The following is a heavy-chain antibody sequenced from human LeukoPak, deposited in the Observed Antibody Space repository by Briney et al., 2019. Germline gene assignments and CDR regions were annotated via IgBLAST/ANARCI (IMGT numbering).Heavy chain of an antibody. CDR3: ARGGSSGYDSTLFDH. CDR1: GGSISSSSYY. CDR2: IYYSGST. V-gene: IGHV4-39*07. Sequence: SETLSLTCTVSGGSISSSSYYWGWIRQPPGKGLEWIGSIYYSGSTYYNPSLKSRVTISVDTSKNQLSLKLSSVTAADTAVYYCARGGSSGYDSTLFDHWGQGTLVTVSS. J-gene: IGHJ5*02. D-gene: IGHD5-12*01.